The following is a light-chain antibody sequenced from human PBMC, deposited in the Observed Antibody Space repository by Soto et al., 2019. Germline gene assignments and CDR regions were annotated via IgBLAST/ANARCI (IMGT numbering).Light chain of an antibody. CDR3: QQRNTWPLT. CDR1: QSVSSY. J-gene: IGKJ4*01. CDR2: DAF. V-gene: IGKV3-11*01. Sequence: EIVLTQSPATLSLSPGERATLSCRASQSVSSYLAWYQQKPGQAPRLLIYDAFNRATGIPARFSGSGSGTDFTLTISSLEPEDFAVYYCQQRNTWPLTFGGGTKVEIK.